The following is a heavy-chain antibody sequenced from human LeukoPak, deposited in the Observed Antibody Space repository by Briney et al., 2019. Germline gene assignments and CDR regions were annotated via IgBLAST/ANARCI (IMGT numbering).Heavy chain of an antibody. D-gene: IGHD1-26*01. J-gene: IGHJ4*02. V-gene: IGHV4-39*01. CDR2: IYYSGST. Sequence: PSETLSLTCTVSGGSISSSSYHWGWIRQPPGKGLEWIGSIYYSGSTYYNPSLKSRVTISVDTSKNQFSLKLSSVTAADTAVYYCATLSGYSGSYYSFDYWGQGTLVTVSS. CDR1: GGSISSSSYH. CDR3: ATLSGYSGSYYSFDY.